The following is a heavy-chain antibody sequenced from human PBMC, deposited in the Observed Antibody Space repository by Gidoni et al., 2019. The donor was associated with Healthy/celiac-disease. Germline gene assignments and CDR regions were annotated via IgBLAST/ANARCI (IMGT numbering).Heavy chain of an antibody. CDR2: INPSGGST. D-gene: IGHD3-3*01. CDR3: ARGYYDFWSGYYTDYYYGMDV. J-gene: IGHJ6*02. CDR1: GYTFTSYY. V-gene: IGHV1-46*03. Sequence: QVQLVQSAAEVKKPGASVKVSCKASGYTFTSYYMHLVRQAPGQGLEWMGIINPSGGSTSYAQKFQGRVTMTRDTSTSTVYMELSSLRSEDTAVYYCARGYYDFWSGYYTDYYYGMDVWGQGTTVTVSS.